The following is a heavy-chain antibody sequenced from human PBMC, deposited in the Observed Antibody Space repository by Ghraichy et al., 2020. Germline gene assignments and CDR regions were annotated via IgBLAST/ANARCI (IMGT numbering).Heavy chain of an antibody. V-gene: IGHV4-59*08. J-gene: IGHJ5*02. CDR2: IYYSGST. CDR1: GGSISSYY. CDR3: ARQFRVDGYNEYNWFDP. D-gene: IGHD5-24*01. Sequence: SETLSLTCTVSGGSISSYYWSWIRQPPGKGLEWIGYIYYSGSTNYNPSLKSRVTISVDTSKNQFSLKLSSVTAADTAVYYCARQFRVDGYNEYNWFDPWGQGTLVTVSA.